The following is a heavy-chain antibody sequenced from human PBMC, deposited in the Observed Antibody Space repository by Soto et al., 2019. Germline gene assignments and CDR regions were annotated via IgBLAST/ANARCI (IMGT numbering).Heavy chain of an antibody. CDR3: ARAHRWELHYFDY. Sequence: QVQLVESGGGVVQPGRSLRLSCAASGFTFSSYAMHWVRQAPGKGLEWVAVISYDGSNKYYADSVKGRFTISRDNSKNTLYLQMNSLRAEDTAVYYCARAHRWELHYFDYWGQGTLVTVSS. D-gene: IGHD1-26*01. J-gene: IGHJ4*02. CDR2: ISYDGSNK. CDR1: GFTFSSYA. V-gene: IGHV3-30-3*01.